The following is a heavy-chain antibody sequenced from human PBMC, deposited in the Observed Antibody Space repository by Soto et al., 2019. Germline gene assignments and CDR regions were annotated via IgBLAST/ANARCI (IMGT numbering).Heavy chain of an antibody. Sequence: GGSLRLSCAASGFNFGTSGMHWVRQAPGRGLEWVSVISFDGSNRYYEGSVKGRFTISRDTSKSMLYLQINSLTAEDTAIYYCAKDRPRSSGSKQYYALDFWGQGTTVTVSS. CDR3: AKDRPRSSGSKQYYALDF. J-gene: IGHJ6*02. V-gene: IGHV3-30*18. CDR2: ISFDGSNR. CDR1: GFNFGTSG. D-gene: IGHD6-19*01.